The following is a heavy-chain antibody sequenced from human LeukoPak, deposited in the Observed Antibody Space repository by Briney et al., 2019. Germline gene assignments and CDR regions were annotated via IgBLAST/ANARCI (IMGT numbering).Heavy chain of an antibody. CDR1: GGTFNSYA. Sequence: SVKVSCKASGGTFNSYAISWVRLAPGQGLEWMGGIIPIFGTANHAQKFQGRVTITTDESTSTAYMELSSLRSEDTAVYYCARARSPSSGYLLRDHNWFDPWGQGTLVTVSS. V-gene: IGHV1-69*05. D-gene: IGHD3-22*01. J-gene: IGHJ5*02. CDR3: ARARSPSSGYLLRDHNWFDP. CDR2: IIPIFGTA.